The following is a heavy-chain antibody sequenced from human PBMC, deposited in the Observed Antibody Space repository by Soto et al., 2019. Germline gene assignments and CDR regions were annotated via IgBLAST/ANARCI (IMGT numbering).Heavy chain of an antibody. CDR1: GYSFTSYW. CDR2: IYPGDSDT. CDR3: ARQQLYDCSGYYYYYYGMDF. Sequence: GESLKISCKGSGYSFTSYWIGWVRQMPRKGLEWMGIIYPGDSDTRYSPSFQGQVTISADKSISTAYLQWSSLKDSDTAMYYCARQQLYDCSGYYYYYYGMDFSGQGTTVTVSS. V-gene: IGHV5-51*01. D-gene: IGHD3-22*01. J-gene: IGHJ6*02.